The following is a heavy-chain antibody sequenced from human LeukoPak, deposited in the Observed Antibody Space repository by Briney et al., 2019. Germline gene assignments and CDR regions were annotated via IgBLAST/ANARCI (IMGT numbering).Heavy chain of an antibody. V-gene: IGHV1-2*02. D-gene: IGHD4-17*01. CDR1: GYTFIGYY. Sequence: ASVKVSCKASGYTFIGYYMHWVRQAPGQGLEWMGWSNPNGGDTNYAQKFQGRVTMTRDTSISTAYMELSSLRSDDTAVYYCARGHGVKGHDYWGQGTLVTVSS. J-gene: IGHJ4*02. CDR2: SNPNGGDT. CDR3: ARGHGVKGHDY.